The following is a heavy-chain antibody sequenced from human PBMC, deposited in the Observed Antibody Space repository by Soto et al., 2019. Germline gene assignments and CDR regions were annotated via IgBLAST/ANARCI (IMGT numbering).Heavy chain of an antibody. J-gene: IGHJ6*02. CDR3: ARGPLIDYGDYDPAMDV. D-gene: IGHD4-17*01. V-gene: IGHV1-8*01. CDR2: MNPNSGNT. CDR1: GYTFTSYD. Sequence: GASVKVSCKASGYTFTSYDINWVRQATGQGLEWMGWMNPNSGNTGYAQKFQGRVTMTRNTSISTAYMELSSLRSEDTAVYYCARGPLIDYGDYDPAMDVWGQGTTVTVSS.